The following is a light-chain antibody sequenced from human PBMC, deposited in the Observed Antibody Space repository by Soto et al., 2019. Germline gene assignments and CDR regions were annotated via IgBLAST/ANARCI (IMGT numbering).Light chain of an antibody. CDR2: DAS. J-gene: IGKJ1*01. Sequence: EIVLTQSPGTLYLSPGERATLSCRASQSLSSSQLAWYQQKPGQAPRLLIHDASSRATGISDRFTGSWSGTDFTLTSTTLEPEDFAVYYCQQYGSSPRTFGLGTKVEI. V-gene: IGKV3-20*01. CDR3: QQYGSSPRT. CDR1: QSLSSSQ.